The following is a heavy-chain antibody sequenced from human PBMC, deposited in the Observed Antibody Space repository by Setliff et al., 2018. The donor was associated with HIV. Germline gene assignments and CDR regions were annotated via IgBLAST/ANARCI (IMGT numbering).Heavy chain of an antibody. CDR2: ISSNIIYI. CDR1: GFTLSTYT. J-gene: IGHJ5*02. V-gene: IGHV3-21*01. Sequence: ASVKVSCAASGFTLSTYTMNWVRQAPGKGLEWISSISSNIIYIYYADSVRGRFTISRDNAKNSLYLQMNSLRVEDTAVYYCARTSTTTGTTLNWFDPWGQGTLVTVSS. CDR3: ARTSTTTGTTLNWFDP. D-gene: IGHD1-1*01.